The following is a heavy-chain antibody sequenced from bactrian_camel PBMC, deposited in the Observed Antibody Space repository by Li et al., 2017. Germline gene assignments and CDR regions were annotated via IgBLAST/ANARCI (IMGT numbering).Heavy chain of an antibody. V-gene: IGHV3-2*01. CDR1: GFTFKLYY. Sequence: QVQLVESGGGLVQPGGSLRLSCAASGFTFKLYYMSWVRQAPGMGLEGVSSIYSDGSNTYYADSVKGRFTISRDNAKNTVYLLMNSLKPEDTAVYYCVKPNPGAGGGFDHWGQGTQVTVS. CDR3: VKPNPGAGGGFDH. D-gene: IGHD1*01. J-gene: IGHJ4*01. CDR2: IYSDGSNT.